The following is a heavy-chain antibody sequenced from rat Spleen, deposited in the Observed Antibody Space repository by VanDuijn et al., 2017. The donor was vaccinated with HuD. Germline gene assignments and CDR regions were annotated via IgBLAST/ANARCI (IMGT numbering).Heavy chain of an antibody. CDR3: ATGPRILRLDWFAY. V-gene: IGHV5-31*01. CDR1: GFTFNYYW. J-gene: IGHJ3*01. Sequence: EVQLVESGGGLVHPGRSLKLSCVTSGFTFNYYWMTWIRQAPGKGLEWVASITNTGGSIYYPDSVKGRFTISRDTAQNTLYLQMNSLRSEDTATYYCATGPRILRLDWFAYWGQGTLVTVSS. D-gene: IGHD1-6*01. CDR2: ITNTGGSI.